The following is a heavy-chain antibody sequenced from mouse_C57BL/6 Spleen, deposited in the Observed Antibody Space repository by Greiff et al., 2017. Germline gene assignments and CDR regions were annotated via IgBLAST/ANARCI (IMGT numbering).Heavy chain of an antibody. D-gene: IGHD1-1*01. CDR1: GSPFASYW. V-gene: IGHV1-59*01. CDR2: IDPSDGSP. CDR3: ARKSFSYAGLCYFDY. J-gene: IGHJ2*01. Sequence: QFQLQQPGAELVRPGTSLKLSFKASGSPFASYWMHWLTQRPGQGLGWIGVIDPSDGSPTFNPEFKGKATLTVDTSSSTAYMQLSMLTSEASAVYYGARKSFSYAGLCYFDYWGQGTTLTVSS.